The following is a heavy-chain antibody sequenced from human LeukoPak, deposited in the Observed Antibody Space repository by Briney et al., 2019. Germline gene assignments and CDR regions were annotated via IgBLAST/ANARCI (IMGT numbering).Heavy chain of an antibody. V-gene: IGHV1-2*02. CDR3: VREARATADF. CDR2: INSGGGDT. CDR1: GFTFTDYH. Sequence: ASVKVSCNASGFTFTDYHMHWVRQAPGQGLEWMGWINSGGGDTNYAQKFRGRVTVTRDTSIRTTYMELSNLRSDDTAVYYCVREARATADFWGQGTLVTVSS. J-gene: IGHJ4*02. D-gene: IGHD1-26*01.